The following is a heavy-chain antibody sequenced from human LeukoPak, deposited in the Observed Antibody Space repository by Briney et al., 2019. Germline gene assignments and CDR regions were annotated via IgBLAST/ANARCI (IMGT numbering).Heavy chain of an antibody. CDR3: ARHEYSGSYCGLSSFDP. D-gene: IGHD1-26*01. CDR1: GGSISSSSYY. Sequence: SETLSLTCTVSGGSISSSSYYWGWIRQPPGKRLEWIASIYYSGSTYYNPSLKSRVTISVDTSKNQLSLKLSSLTAADTAVYYCARHEYSGSYCGLSSFDPWGQGTLVTVSS. V-gene: IGHV4-39*01. J-gene: IGHJ5*02. CDR2: IYYSGST.